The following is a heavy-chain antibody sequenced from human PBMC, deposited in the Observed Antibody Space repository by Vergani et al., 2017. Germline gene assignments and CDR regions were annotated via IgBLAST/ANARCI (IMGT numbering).Heavy chain of an antibody. CDR1: GGSISSYY. V-gene: IGHV4-4*07. CDR3: ARGAAGGVRRVSHFDY. D-gene: IGHD3-16*01. Sequence: QVQLQESGPGLVKPSETLSLTCTVSGGSISSYYWSWIRQPAGKGLEWIGRIYTSGSTNYNPSLKSRVTMSVDTSKNQFSLKLSSVTAADTAVYYCARGAAGGVRRVSHFDYWGQGTLVTVSS. J-gene: IGHJ4*02. CDR2: IYTSGST.